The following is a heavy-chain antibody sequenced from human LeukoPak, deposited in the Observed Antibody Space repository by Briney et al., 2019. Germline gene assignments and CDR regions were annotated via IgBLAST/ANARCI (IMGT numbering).Heavy chain of an antibody. J-gene: IGHJ4*01. CDR3: ARHGIECSSTNCYWATVRY. D-gene: IGHD2-2*01. V-gene: IGHV4-38-2*01. Sequence: PSETLSLTCAVSGYSISSGYYWGWIRQPPGKGLEWIGSIYHSGSTYYNPSLKSRVTISVDTSKNQFSLKLSSVTAVDRAVYYCARHGIECSSTNCYWATVRYWGQGTLVTVSS. CDR2: IYHSGST. CDR1: GYSISSGYY.